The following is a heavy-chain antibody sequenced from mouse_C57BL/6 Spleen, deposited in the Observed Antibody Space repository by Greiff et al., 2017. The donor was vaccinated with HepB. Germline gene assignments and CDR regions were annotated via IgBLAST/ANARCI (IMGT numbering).Heavy chain of an antibody. Sequence: EVKLVESGGGLVQPGGSMKLSCVASGFTFSNYWMNWVRQSPEKGLEWVAQIRLKSDNYATHYAESVKGRFTISRDDSKSSVYLQMNNLRAEDTGIYYCTDYDGSRYAMDYWGQGTSVTVSS. V-gene: IGHV6-3*01. CDR1: GFTFSNYW. CDR2: IRLKSDNYAT. D-gene: IGHD1-1*02. J-gene: IGHJ4*01. CDR3: TDYDGSRYAMDY.